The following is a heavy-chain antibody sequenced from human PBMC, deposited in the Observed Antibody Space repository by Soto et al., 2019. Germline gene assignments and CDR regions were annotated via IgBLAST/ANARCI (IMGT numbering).Heavy chain of an antibody. J-gene: IGHJ4*02. CDR2: IYHSGGT. V-gene: IGHV4-59*01. CDR3: ARDATSGSFWXY. Sequence: TSETLSLTCTVSGGSISTYYWSWVRQPPGKGLEWIGYIYHSGGTTYNPSLKSRVTISVDTSKNQFSLKLTSVTAADTAVYYCARDATSGSFWXYWSQGALVTVSS. CDR1: GGSISTYY. D-gene: IGHD1-26*01.